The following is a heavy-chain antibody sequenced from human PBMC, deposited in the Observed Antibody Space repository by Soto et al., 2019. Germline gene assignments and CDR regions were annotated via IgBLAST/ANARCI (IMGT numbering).Heavy chain of an antibody. CDR3: VKDGSIRMVRGIMDYYDF. V-gene: IGHV3-30*18. D-gene: IGHD3-10*01. CDR2: VSYDGTNQ. CDR1: GFTFSSYG. Sequence: GGSLSLSCAASGFTFSSYGMHWVRQAPGKGLEWVAVVSYDGTNQFYRDSVKGRFTISRDNSKNRLYLQMSSLTVEDTAVYYCVKDGSIRMVRGIMDYYDFWGQGTLVTVSS. J-gene: IGHJ4*02.